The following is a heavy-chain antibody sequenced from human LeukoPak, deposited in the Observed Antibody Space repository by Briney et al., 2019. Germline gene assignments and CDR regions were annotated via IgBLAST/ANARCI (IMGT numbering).Heavy chain of an antibody. CDR2: INPNSGDT. D-gene: IGHD3-16*01. J-gene: IGHJ4*02. CDR3: ATQRGSYLWGTDFDY. CDR1: GYTFAGYY. Sequence: ASVKVSCKASGYTFAGYYMHWVRQAPGQGLEWMGWINPNSGDTKYAQKFQGRVTMTRDTSISTAYMELSRLRSDDTAVYYCATQRGSYLWGTDFDYWGQGTLVTVSS. V-gene: IGHV1-2*02.